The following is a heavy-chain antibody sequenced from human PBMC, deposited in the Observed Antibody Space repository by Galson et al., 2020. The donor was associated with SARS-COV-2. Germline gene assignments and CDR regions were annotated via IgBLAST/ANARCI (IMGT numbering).Heavy chain of an antibody. J-gene: IGHJ4*02. CDR3: AKLAEGRRSSEDY. Sequence: ETSETLSLTCTITRGSISTYYWSWIRQPPGKGLEWIGRIYYSGSTNYNPSLKSRVTISLDTPNNQFSLKLNSVTAAATAVYYCAKLAEGRRSSEDYWGQGTLVTVSS. CDR1: RGSISTYY. D-gene: IGHD1-26*01. CDR2: IYYSGST. V-gene: IGHV4-59*08.